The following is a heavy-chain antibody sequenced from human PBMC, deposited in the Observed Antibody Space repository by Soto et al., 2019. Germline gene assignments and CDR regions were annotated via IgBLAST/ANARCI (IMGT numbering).Heavy chain of an antibody. CDR3: ARVVISPYFCYGMDV. V-gene: IGHV1-18*01. D-gene: IGHD3-10*01. CDR1: GYTFTSYG. J-gene: IGHJ6*02. CDR2: ISAYNGNT. Sequence: QVQLVQSGAEVKKPGASVKVSCKASGYTFTSYGISWVRQAPGQGLEWMGWISAYNGNTNYAQKLQGRVTMTTDTPTSTGYMELRSLSYDATAVDYCARVVISPYFCYGMDVWGQGTTVTVSS.